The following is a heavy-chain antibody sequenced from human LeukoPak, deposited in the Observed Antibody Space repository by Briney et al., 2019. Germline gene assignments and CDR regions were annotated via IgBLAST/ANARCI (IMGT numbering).Heavy chain of an antibody. CDR3: ARHVRGPPPDAFDI. CDR2: IYYSGST. CDR1: GASISSYY. J-gene: IGHJ3*02. V-gene: IGHV4-59*08. Sequence: SETLSLTCTVSGASISSYYWSWIRQPPGKGLEWIGYIYYSGSTNYNPSLKSRVTISVDTSKNQFSLKLSSVTAADTAVYYCARHVRGPPPDAFDIWGQGTMVTVSS.